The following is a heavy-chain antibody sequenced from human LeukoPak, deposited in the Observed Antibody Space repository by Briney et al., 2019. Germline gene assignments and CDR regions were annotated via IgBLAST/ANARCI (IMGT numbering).Heavy chain of an antibody. CDR1: GGTFSSYA. CDR2: IIPIFGTA. J-gene: IGHJ4*02. V-gene: IGHV1-69*05. CDR3: ARGGPQLTPLDY. Sequence: SVKVSCKASGGTFSSYAISWVRQAPGQGLEWMGRIIPIFGTANYAQKFQGRVTITTDESTSTAYMELRSLRSEDTAVYYCARGGPQLTPLDYWGQGTLVTVSS. D-gene: IGHD1-1*01.